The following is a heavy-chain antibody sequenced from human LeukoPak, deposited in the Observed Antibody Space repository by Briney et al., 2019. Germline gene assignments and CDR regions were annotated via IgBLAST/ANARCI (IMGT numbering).Heavy chain of an antibody. D-gene: IGHD3-22*01. V-gene: IGHV3-21*01. CDR3: ARLRRNGDSGGYYYYYDY. Sequence: GGSLRLSCAASGFTFVSYSFNWVRQAPGKGLEWVSSINTVGSYIYYADSVKGRFTISRDNAENSVYLQMNSLRVEDTAVYYCARLRRNGDSGGYYYYYDYWGQGTLVTVSS. CDR1: GFTFVSYS. CDR2: INTVGSYI. J-gene: IGHJ4*02.